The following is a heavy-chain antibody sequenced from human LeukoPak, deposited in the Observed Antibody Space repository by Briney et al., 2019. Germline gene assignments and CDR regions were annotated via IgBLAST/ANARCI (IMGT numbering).Heavy chain of an antibody. V-gene: IGHV3-21*01. Sequence: GSLLLPFAASGFPFSSYSMNRVRRAPGKGLEWVSSISSSSSYIYYSDSVKGRFTISRDNAKNSLYLQMNSLRAEDTAVYYCARESNYDSSGYYSYYYIDVWGKGTTVTISS. J-gene: IGHJ6*03. CDR3: ARESNYDSSGYYSYYYIDV. CDR2: ISSSSSYI. CDR1: GFPFSSYS. D-gene: IGHD3-22*01.